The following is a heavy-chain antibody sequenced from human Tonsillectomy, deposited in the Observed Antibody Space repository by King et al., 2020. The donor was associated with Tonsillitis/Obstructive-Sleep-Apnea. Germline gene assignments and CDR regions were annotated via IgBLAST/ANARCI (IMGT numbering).Heavy chain of an antibody. Sequence: VQLVESGGGLVKPGGSLRLSGVAPGFFFRSAWRNWVRQPQGKGREWVGRFKPKTEGGTPAYAAPVNGRFTIPRDDSKNTLYLQMNSLKSEDTAVYYCSTSDDYGDYYYYYMDVWGKGTTVTVSS. CDR1: GFFFRSAW. J-gene: IGHJ6*03. D-gene: IGHD4-17*01. V-gene: IGHV3-15*01. CDR2: FKPKTEGGTP. CDR3: STSDDYGDYYYYYMDV.